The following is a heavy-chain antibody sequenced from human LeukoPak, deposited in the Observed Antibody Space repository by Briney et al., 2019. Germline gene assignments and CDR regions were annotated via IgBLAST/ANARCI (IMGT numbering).Heavy chain of an antibody. CDR3: ARLSMTAPGSVDY. D-gene: IGHD6-13*01. CDR1: GYRFTTYW. V-gene: IGHV5-51*01. CDR2: IYPGDSHI. Sequence: GESLKISCKGSGYRFTTYWIGWVRQMPGKGLECMGIIYPGDSHIAYSPSFQGQVTFSADNSITTAYLQWSSLKASDTAMYYCARLSMTAPGSVDYWGQGTLVTVSS. J-gene: IGHJ4*02.